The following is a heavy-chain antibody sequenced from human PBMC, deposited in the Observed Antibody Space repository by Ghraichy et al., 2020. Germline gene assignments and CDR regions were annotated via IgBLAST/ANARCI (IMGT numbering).Heavy chain of an antibody. J-gene: IGHJ4*02. CDR2: INHSGST. V-gene: IGHV4-34*01. D-gene: IGHD3-16*02. Sequence: SETLSLTCAVYGGSFSGYYWSWIRQPPGKGLEWIGEINHSGSTNYNPSLKSRVTISVDTSKNQFSLKLSSVTAADTAVYYCARGGGDANYDYVWGSYRLYYFDYWGQGTLVTVSS. CDR3: ARGGGDANYDYVWGSYRLYYFDY. CDR1: GGSFSGYY.